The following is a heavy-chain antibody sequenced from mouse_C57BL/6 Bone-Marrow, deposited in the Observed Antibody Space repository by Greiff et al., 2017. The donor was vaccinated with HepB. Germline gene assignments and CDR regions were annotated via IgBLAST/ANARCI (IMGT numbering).Heavy chain of an antibody. CDR3: ARSRGWLLPYWYYDV. V-gene: IGHV1-80*01. CDR2: FYPGDGDT. D-gene: IGHD2-3*01. CDR1: GYAFSSYW. J-gene: IGHJ1*03. Sequence: QVQLQQSGAELVKPGASVKISCKASGYAFSSYWMNWVKQRPGKGLEWIGPFYPGDGDTNYNGKFKGKATLTADKSSSTAYMQISSLTSEDSAVYYCARSRGWLLPYWYYDVWGTGTTVTVSS.